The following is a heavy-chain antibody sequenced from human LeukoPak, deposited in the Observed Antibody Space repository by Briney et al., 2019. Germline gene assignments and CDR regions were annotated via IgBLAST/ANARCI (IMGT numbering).Heavy chain of an antibody. CDR1: GGTFSSYA. J-gene: IGHJ6*02. CDR3: ARDRIGGITMVRGVIGGMDV. V-gene: IGHV1-69*04. Sequence: SVKVSCKASGGTFSSYAISWVRQAPGQGLEWMGRIIPILGIANYAQKFQGRVTITADKTTSTAYMELSSLRSEDTAVYYCARDRIGGITMVRGVIGGMDVWGQGTTVTVSS. CDR2: IIPILGIA. D-gene: IGHD3-10*01.